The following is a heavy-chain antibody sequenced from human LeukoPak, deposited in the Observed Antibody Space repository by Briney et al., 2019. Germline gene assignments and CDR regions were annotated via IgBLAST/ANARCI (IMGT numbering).Heavy chain of an antibody. CDR2: INGDGSNI. D-gene: IGHD1/OR15-1a*01. CDR3: ARDPRNKGFDP. CDR1: GFPFSAYW. J-gene: IGHJ5*02. Sequence: GGSLRLSCAASGFPFSAYWMHWARQVPGKGLVWVSCINGDGSNIQYADSVKGRFTTSRDNDKNMMYLQMNSLRAEDTAIYYCARDPRNKGFDPWGQGTLVTVSA. V-gene: IGHV3-74*01.